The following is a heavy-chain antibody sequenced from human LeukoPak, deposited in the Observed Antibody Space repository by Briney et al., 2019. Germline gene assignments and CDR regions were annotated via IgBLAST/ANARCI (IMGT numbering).Heavy chain of an antibody. D-gene: IGHD4-17*01. V-gene: IGHV3-30*03. CDR2: ISYDGSNK. J-gene: IGHJ6*02. Sequence: GGSLRLSCAASGFTFSSYGMHWVRQAPGKGLEWVAVISYDGSNKYYADSVKGRFTISRDNSKNTLYLHMNSLRAEDTAVYYCARGTVTTSDLGTTHEHYYYYGMDVWGQGTTVTVSS. CDR1: GFTFSSYG. CDR3: ARGTVTTSDLGTTHEHYYYYGMDV.